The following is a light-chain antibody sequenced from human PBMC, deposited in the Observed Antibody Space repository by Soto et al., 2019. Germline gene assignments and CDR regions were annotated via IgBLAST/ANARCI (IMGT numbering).Light chain of an antibody. J-gene: IGKJ4*01. Sequence: EIVMTQSPATLSVSPGERATLSRRASQSVGSNLAWYQQKPGQAPRLLISGASARATGIPDRFSGSGSGTDFTLTVSSLQSEDFAVYYCQQYNNWPLTFGGGTTVEIK. CDR3: QQYNNWPLT. CDR1: QSVGSN. CDR2: GAS. V-gene: IGKV3-15*01.